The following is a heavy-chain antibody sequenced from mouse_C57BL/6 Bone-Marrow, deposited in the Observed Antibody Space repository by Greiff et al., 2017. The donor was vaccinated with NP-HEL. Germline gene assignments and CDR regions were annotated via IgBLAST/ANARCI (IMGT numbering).Heavy chain of an antibody. CDR3: ARVVTTEAMDY. V-gene: IGHV1-85*01. J-gene: IGHJ4*01. CDR1: GYTFTSYD. D-gene: IGHD2-1*01. CDR2: IYPRDGST. Sequence: VKLQESGPELVKPGASVKLSCKASGYTFTSYDINWVKQRPGQGLEWIGWIYPRDGSTKYNEKFKGKATLTVDTSSSTAYMELHSLTSEDSAVYFCARVVTTEAMDYWGQGTSVTVSS.